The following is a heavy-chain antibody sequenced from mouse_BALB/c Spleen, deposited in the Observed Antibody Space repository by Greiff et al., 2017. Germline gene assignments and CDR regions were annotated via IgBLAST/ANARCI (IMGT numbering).Heavy chain of an antibody. J-gene: IGHJ4*01. CDR1: GFNIKDTY. CDR3: ARYGNLYYYAMDY. CDR2: IDPANGNT. Sequence: VQLKESGAELVKPGASVKLSCTASGFNIKDTYMHWVKQRPEQGLEWIGRIDPANGNTKYDPKFQGKATITADTSSNTAYLQLSSLTSEDTAVYYCARYGNLYYYAMDYWGQGTSVTVSS. D-gene: IGHD1-1*01. V-gene: IGHV14-3*02.